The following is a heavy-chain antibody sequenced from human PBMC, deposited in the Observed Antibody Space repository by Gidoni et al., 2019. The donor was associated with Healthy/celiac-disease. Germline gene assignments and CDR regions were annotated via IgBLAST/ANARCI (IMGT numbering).Heavy chain of an antibody. Sequence: EVQLVQSGAEVKKPGESLRISGKGSGDSCTSYGISRVRQMPGRGLEWLGRMDPSDSYPNYSPSFQGHVTISADKSLSTAYLQWSSLKASDTAMYYCASSDDYDFWSEGPKGTGYGMDVWGQGTTVTVSS. CDR3: ASSDDYDFWSEGPKGTGYGMDV. CDR1: GDSCTSYG. CDR2: MDPSDSYP. D-gene: IGHD3-3*01. V-gene: IGHV5-10-1*03. J-gene: IGHJ6*02.